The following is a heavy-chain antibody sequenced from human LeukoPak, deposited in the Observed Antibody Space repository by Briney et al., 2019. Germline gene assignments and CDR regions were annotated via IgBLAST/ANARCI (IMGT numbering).Heavy chain of an antibody. CDR3: ARRLTQYDCFDP. Sequence: SQTLSLTCAISGDSVSSNSVTWNWIRQSPSRGLEWLGRTYYRSTWYNDYAVSVRGRITVNPDTSKNQFSLHQNSVTPEDTAVYYCARRLTQYDCFDPWGQGILVTVSS. CDR2: TYYRSTWYN. CDR1: GDSVSSNSVT. J-gene: IGHJ5*02. D-gene: IGHD2-2*01. V-gene: IGHV6-1*01.